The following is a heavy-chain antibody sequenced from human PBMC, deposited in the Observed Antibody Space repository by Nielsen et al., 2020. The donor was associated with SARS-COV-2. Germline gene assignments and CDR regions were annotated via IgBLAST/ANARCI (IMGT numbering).Heavy chain of an antibody. CDR1: GFTFDDYG. D-gene: IGHD6-19*01. CDR3: ARESVTGTDAFDI. V-gene: IGHV3-20*04. CDR2: INWNGGST. Sequence: GESLKISCAASGFTFDDYGRSWVRQAPGKGLEWVSGINWNGGSTGYADSVKGRFTISRDNAENSLSLQMNSLRAEDTAVYYCARESVTGTDAFDIWGQGTVVTVSS. J-gene: IGHJ3*02.